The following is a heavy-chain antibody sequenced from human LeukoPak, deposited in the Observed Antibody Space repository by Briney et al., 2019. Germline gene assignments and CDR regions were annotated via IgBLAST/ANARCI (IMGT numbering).Heavy chain of an antibody. V-gene: IGHV4-61*02. CDR2: IYTCGST. J-gene: IGHJ2*01. CDR1: GGSISSGSYY. Sequence: SETLSLTCTVSGGSISSGSYYWSWIRQPAGKGLEWIGRIYTCGSTNYNPSLKSRVTISVDTSKNQFSLKLSSVTAADTAVYYCARAESYWYFDLWGRGTLVTVSS. CDR3: ARAESYWYFDL. D-gene: IGHD2/OR15-2a*01.